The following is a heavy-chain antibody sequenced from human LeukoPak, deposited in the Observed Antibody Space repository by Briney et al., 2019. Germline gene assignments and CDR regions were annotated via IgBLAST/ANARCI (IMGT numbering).Heavy chain of an antibody. CDR1: GFTFSSYS. V-gene: IGHV3-21*01. CDR2: ISSSDSYI. Sequence: PGGSLRLPCAASGFTFSSYSMNWVRQAPGKGLEWVSSISSSDSYIYYADSVKGRFTISRDNAKNSLYLQMNSLRAEDTAVYYCAREGYTYGYYFYYYGMDVWGQGTTVTVSS. D-gene: IGHD5-18*01. CDR3: AREGYTYGYYFYYYGMDV. J-gene: IGHJ6*02.